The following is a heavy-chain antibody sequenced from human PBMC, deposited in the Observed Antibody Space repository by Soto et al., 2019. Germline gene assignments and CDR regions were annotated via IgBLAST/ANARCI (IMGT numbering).Heavy chain of an antibody. Sequence: SSETLSLTCTVSGGSISSGGYYWSWIRQHLGKGLEWIGYIYYSGSTYYNPSLKSRVTISVDTSKNQFSLKLSSVTAADTAVYYCARGVAAFIGYMDVWGKGTTVTVSS. CDR1: GGSISSGGYY. J-gene: IGHJ6*03. D-gene: IGHD6-19*01. V-gene: IGHV4-31*03. CDR2: IYYSGST. CDR3: ARGVAAFIGYMDV.